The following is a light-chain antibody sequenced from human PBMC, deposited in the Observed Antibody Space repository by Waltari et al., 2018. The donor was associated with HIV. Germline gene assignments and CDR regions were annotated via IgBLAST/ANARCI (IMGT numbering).Light chain of an antibody. Sequence: SYELTQPPSVSVSPGQTASITCSGDKWGDKYACWYQQKPGQSPVLVIYQDSKRPSGIPERFSGSNSGNTATLTISGTQAMDEADYYCQAWDSSLCVFGTGTKVTVL. CDR1: KWGDKY. CDR2: QDS. V-gene: IGLV3-1*01. CDR3: QAWDSSLCV. J-gene: IGLJ1*01.